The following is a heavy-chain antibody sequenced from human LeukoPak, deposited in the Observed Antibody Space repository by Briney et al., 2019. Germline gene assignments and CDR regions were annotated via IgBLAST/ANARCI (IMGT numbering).Heavy chain of an antibody. D-gene: IGHD3-22*01. J-gene: IGHJ3*02. CDR2: ISYDGSNK. CDR3: AKGLSGKIVVVITIDAFDI. Sequence: GGSLRLSCAASGFTFSSYAMHWVRQAPGKGLEWVAVISYDGSNKYYADSVKGRFTISRDNSKNTLYLQMNSLRAEDTAVYYCAKGLSGKIVVVITIDAFDIWGQGTMVTVSS. V-gene: IGHV3-30-3*01. CDR1: GFTFSSYA.